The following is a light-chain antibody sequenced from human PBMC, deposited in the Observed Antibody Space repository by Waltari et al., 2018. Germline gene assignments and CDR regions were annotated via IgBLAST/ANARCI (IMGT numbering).Light chain of an antibody. J-gene: IGKJ3*01. CDR3: QQSYT. CDR1: QSISSS. CDR2: PGS. V-gene: IGKV1-39*01. Sequence: DIEMTQSPSSLSASVGDRITITCRASQSISSSLNWYQQKTGKAPKVLIYPGSSLQSGVPSRFSGSGSGTDFTLTISSLQPEDYATYYCQQSYTFGPGTKVDIK.